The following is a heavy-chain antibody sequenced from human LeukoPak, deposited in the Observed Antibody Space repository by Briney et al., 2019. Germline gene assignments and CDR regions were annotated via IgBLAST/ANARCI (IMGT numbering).Heavy chain of an antibody. V-gene: IGHV3-11*01. D-gene: IGHD1-26*01. J-gene: IGHJ4*02. CDR2: INGSGSDN. Sequence: GGSLRLSRAASVYTFSDYYTSWIPESPRKGRGWLSYINGSGSDNNYAESVKGRFTISRDNAENSLYLQMNSLTIEDTAIYYCATDIRAVGDSRYFDYWGQGALVTVSS. CDR3: ATDIRAVGDSRYFDY. CDR1: VYTFSDYY.